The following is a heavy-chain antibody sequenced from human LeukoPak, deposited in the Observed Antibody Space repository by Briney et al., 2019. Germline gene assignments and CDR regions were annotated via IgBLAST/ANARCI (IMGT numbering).Heavy chain of an antibody. J-gene: IGHJ4*02. V-gene: IGHV3-43*02. Sequence: PGGSLRLSCAASGFTFSSYAMSWVRQAPGKGLEWVSLISWDGGSTYYADSVKGRFTISRDNSKNSLYLQMNSLRTEDTALYYCAKDGEHRTYYYDSSGYYVDYWGQGTLVTVSS. CDR2: ISWDGGST. CDR3: AKDGEHRTYYYDSSGYYVDY. CDR1: GFTFSSYA. D-gene: IGHD3-22*01.